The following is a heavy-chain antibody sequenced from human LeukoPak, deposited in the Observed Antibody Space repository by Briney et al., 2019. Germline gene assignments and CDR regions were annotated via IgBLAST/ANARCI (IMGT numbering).Heavy chain of an antibody. CDR3: TEDLPGGYSPFFDY. J-gene: IGHJ4*02. V-gene: IGHV3-15*01. CDR1: GLSFRDAW. D-gene: IGHD4-23*01. CDR2: VKSEPAGGTT. Sequence: PGGSLRLSCAVSGLSFRDAWLSWVRQAPGKGLEWVGRVKSEPAGGTTDYAAPVEGRFTISRDDSKNMVYLQMNSLKNEDTAVYFCTEDLPGGYSPFFDYWGQGTLVTVSS.